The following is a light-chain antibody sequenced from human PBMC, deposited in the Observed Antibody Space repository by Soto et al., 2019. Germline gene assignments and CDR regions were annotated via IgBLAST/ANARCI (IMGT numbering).Light chain of an antibody. CDR1: SSDVGIYSL. V-gene: IGLV2-23*02. Sequence: QSVLTQPASVSGSPGQSITISCTGTSSDVGIYSLVSWYQQHPGRAPKLMVYEVTTRPSGASDRFSGSKSGNTASLTISGLQAEDEGDYYCCSYAGSSTYVFGTGTKVTVL. CDR2: EVT. CDR3: CSYAGSSTYV. J-gene: IGLJ1*01.